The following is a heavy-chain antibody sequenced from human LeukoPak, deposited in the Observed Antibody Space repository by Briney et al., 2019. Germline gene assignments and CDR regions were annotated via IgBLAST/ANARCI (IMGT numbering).Heavy chain of an antibody. D-gene: IGHD1-26*01. V-gene: IGHV1-18*01. CDR2: ISPYNGNT. CDR1: GYTFINYG. Sequence: ASVKVSCKASGYTFINYGISWVRQAPGQGLEWMGWISPYNGNTKYLQKFQGRVTMITDTSTSTAYMEVRSLRSDDTAVYYCAREESIGSYQFLHDNWGQGTLVTVSS. CDR3: AREESIGSYQFLHDN. J-gene: IGHJ4*02.